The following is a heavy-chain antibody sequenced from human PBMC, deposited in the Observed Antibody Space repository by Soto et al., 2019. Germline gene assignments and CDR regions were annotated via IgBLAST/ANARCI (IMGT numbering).Heavy chain of an antibody. D-gene: IGHD6-13*01. CDR3: AKGGASSSWDVFDY. J-gene: IGHJ4*02. CDR1: GFTFSSYG. Sequence: GGSLRLSCAASGFTFSSYGMHWVRQAPGKGLEWVAVISYDGSNKYYADYVKGRFTISRDNSKNTLYLQMNSLRAEDTAVYYCAKGGASSSWDVFDYWGQGTLVTVSS. CDR2: ISYDGSNK. V-gene: IGHV3-30*18.